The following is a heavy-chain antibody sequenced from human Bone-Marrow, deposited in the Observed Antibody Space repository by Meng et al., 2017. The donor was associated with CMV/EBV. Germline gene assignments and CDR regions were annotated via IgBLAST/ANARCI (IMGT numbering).Heavy chain of an antibody. D-gene: IGHD6-13*01. J-gene: IGHJ6*02. CDR2: INSGGRST. V-gene: IGHV3-74*01. CDR3: ARDFEAAAGYYYYGMDV. Sequence: GESMKISCAASGFTFSSYWMHWVRQAPGKGLVWVSRINSGGRSTSYADSVKGRFTISRDNAKNTPYLQMNSLRAEDTAVYYCARDFEAAAGYYYYGMDVWGQGTTVTVSS. CDR1: GFTFSSYW.